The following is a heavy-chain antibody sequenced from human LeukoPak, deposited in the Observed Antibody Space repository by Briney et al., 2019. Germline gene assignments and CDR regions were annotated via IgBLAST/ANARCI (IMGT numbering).Heavy chain of an antibody. Sequence: SETLSLTCTVSGGSISSYYWSWIRQPPGKGLEWIGHIYYSGSTNYNPSLKSRVTISVDTSKNQFSLKLSSVTAADTAVYYCARLRRGLYYFDYWGQGTLVTVSS. J-gene: IGHJ4*02. CDR2: IYYSGST. CDR1: GGSISSYY. CDR3: ARLRRGLYYFDY. D-gene: IGHD3/OR15-3a*01. V-gene: IGHV4-59*08.